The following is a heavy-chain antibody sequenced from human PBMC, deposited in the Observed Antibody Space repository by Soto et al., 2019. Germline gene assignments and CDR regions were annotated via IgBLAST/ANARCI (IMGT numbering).Heavy chain of an antibody. CDR1: GGSISSGNYY. Sequence: SDTLFLTCTVSGGSISSGNYYWSWIRQPPGKGLEWIGFISYSGSTYYGASLQGRVTMSVDTSKNQFSLNLSFVTAADTAVYYCATMGTPATGLYYFDYWGQGTLVNVSS. J-gene: IGHJ4*02. CDR3: ATMGTPATGLYYFDY. CDR2: ISYSGST. V-gene: IGHV4-30-4*02. D-gene: IGHD1-7*01.